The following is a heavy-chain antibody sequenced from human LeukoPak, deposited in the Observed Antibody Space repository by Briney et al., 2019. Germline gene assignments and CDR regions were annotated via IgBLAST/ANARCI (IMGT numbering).Heavy chain of an antibody. J-gene: IGHJ4*02. CDR1: GGPISSYY. CDR2: IYYSGTP. Sequence: SETLSLTCTVSGGPISSYYWSWIRQPPGKGLEWIGYIYYSGTPNYNPSLKSRVTISVDTSKNQFSLKLNSVTAADTAVYYCARLPLRSHFDYWGQGTLVTVSS. V-gene: IGHV4-59*08. CDR3: ARLPLRSHFDY.